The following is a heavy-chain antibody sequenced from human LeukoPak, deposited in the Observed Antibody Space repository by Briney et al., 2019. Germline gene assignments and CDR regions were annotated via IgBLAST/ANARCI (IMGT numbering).Heavy chain of an antibody. J-gene: IGHJ4*02. D-gene: IGHD3-16*01. Sequence: KPSETLSLTCTVSGGSVSSGSYYRSWIRQPPGKGLEWIGYIYYSGSTNYNPSLKSRVTISVDTSKNQFSLKLSSVTAADTAVYYCATGGVTNDYWGQGTLVTVSS. CDR1: GGSVSSGSYY. CDR3: ATGGVTNDY. CDR2: IYYSGST. V-gene: IGHV4-61*01.